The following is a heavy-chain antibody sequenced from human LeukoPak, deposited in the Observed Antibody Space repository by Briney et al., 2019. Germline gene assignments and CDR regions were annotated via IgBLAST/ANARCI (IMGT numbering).Heavy chain of an antibody. CDR1: GFTFSSYR. D-gene: IGHD2-2*01. J-gene: IGHJ4*02. V-gene: IGHV3-21*01. CDR3: ARGDCTTTSCYLFDY. CDR2: ISSSSSTI. Sequence: TPGGSLRLSCAASGFTFSSYRMSWVRQAPGKGLDWVSSISSSSSTIYYADSVKGRFTISRDNAKNSLYLQMNSLRAEDTALYYCARGDCTTTSCYLFDYWGQGTLVTVSS.